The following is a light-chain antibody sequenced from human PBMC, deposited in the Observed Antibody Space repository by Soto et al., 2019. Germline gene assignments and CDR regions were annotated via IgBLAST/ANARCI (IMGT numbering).Light chain of an antibody. CDR1: QSVRSSY. Sequence: EIVLTQSPATLSLSPGERATLSCGASQSVRSSYLAWYQQKPGQAPRLLIYGASSRATGIPDRFSGSGSGTDFTLTISRLEPEDFAVYYCQQYGRTFGQGTKVDI. J-gene: IGKJ1*01. CDR3: QQYGRT. CDR2: GAS. V-gene: IGKV3-20*01.